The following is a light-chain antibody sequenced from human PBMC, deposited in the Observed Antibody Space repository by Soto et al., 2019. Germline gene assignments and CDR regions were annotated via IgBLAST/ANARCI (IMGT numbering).Light chain of an antibody. Sequence: AIRMTQSPSSLSASTGDRVTITCRASQGISSYLAWYHQKPGKAPKLLIYAASTLQSGVPSRFSGSGSVTDFTLTISCLQSEDCATYYCQQYYSYVPTFGQGIKVVIK. CDR1: QGISSY. V-gene: IGKV1-8*01. J-gene: IGKJ1*01. CDR3: QQYYSYVPT. CDR2: AAS.